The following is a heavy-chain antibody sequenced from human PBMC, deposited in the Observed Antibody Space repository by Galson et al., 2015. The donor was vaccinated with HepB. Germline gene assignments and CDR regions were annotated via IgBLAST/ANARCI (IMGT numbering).Heavy chain of an antibody. J-gene: IGHJ4*02. CDR1: GFTFSSYA. CDR2: ISGSGGST. Sequence: SLRLSCAASGFTFSSYAMSWVRQAPGKGLEWVSAISGSGGSTYYADSVKGRFTISRDNSKNTLYLQMNSLRAEDTAAYYCAKDTVVRGALDYWGQGTLVTVSS. V-gene: IGHV3-23*01. CDR3: AKDTVVRGALDY. D-gene: IGHD3-10*01.